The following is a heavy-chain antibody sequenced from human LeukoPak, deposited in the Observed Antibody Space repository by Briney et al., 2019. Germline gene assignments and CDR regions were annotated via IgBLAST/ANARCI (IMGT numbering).Heavy chain of an antibody. CDR1: GYTFTSYY. CDR2: INPSSGST. D-gene: IGHD6-13*01. Sequence: ASVKVSCKASGYTFTSYYMHWVRQAPGQGLEWMGIINPSSGSTSYAQKFQGRVTMTRDTSTSTVYMELSSLRSEDTAVYYCARALGIAAAVDYWGQGTLVTVSS. CDR3: ARALGIAAAVDY. V-gene: IGHV1-46*01. J-gene: IGHJ4*02.